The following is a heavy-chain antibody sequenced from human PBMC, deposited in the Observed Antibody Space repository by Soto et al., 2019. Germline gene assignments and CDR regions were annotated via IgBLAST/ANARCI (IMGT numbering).Heavy chain of an antibody. CDR2: ISSSSSYI. CDR3: ARADPRAGLALAY. J-gene: IGHJ4*02. Sequence: EVQLVESGGGLVKPGGSLRLSCAASGFTFSSYSMNWVRQAPGKGLEWVSSISSSSSYIYYADSVKGRFTISRDNAKNSLYLQMNSLRAEDTAVYYCARADPRAGLALAYWGQGTLVTVSS. CDR1: GFTFSSYS. D-gene: IGHD3-3*02. V-gene: IGHV3-21*01.